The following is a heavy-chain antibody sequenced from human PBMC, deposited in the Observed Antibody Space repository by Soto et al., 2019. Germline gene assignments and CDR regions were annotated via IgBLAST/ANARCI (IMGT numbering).Heavy chain of an antibody. CDR1: GISLSTSGVG. CDR3: ARGLATLPVFAFDI. D-gene: IGHD1-1*01. CDR2: VYWNDDK. J-gene: IGHJ3*02. Sequence: QITLKGSGPTLVTPTQTLTLTCTLSGISLSTSGVGLGWIRQTPGKALEWLALVYWNDDKHYSPSLKSRLTITKDTSKNQSILTMTNMDPVDTATYFCARGLATLPVFAFDIWGQGTVVTVSS. V-gene: IGHV2-5*01.